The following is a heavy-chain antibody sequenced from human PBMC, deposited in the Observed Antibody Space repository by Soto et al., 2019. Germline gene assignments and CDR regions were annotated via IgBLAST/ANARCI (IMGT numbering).Heavy chain of an antibody. Sequence: QVQLQESGPGLVKPSETLSLTCTVSGGSISSYYWSWFRQTPGKGLEWIGYIYYSGSTNYNPSLKSRVTISVDTSKNQFSLKLSSVTAADTAVYYCAISGRYQGNFDYWGQGTLVTVSS. J-gene: IGHJ4*02. CDR1: GGSISSYY. D-gene: IGHD1-1*01. V-gene: IGHV4-59*08. CDR3: AISGRYQGNFDY. CDR2: IYYSGST.